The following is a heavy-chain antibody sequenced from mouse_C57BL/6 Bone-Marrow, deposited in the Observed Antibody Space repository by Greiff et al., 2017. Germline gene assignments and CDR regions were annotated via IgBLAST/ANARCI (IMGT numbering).Heavy chain of an antibody. J-gene: IGHJ1*03. CDR2: ISDGGSYT. CDR3: ARGQYGSSPDV. Sequence: EVKLVESGGGLVKPGGSLKLSCAASGFTFSSYAMSWVRQTPEKRLEWVATISDGGSYTYYPDNVKGRFTISRDNAKNNLYLQMSHLKSEDTAMYYWARGQYGSSPDVWGTGTTVTVSS. V-gene: IGHV5-4*03. CDR1: GFTFSSYA. D-gene: IGHD1-1*01.